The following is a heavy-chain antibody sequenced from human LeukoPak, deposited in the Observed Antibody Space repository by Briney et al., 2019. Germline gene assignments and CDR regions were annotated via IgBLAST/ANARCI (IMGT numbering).Heavy chain of an antibody. J-gene: IGHJ6*03. D-gene: IGHD3-10*01. CDR2: ISSSSSTI. CDR3: ARSGVSRLYYYMDV. Sequence: GGSLRLSCAASGFTFSSYSMNWVRQAPGKGLEWVSYISSSSSTIYYADSVKGRFTISRDNAKNSLYLQMNSLRAEDTAVYYCARSGVSRLYYYMDVWGKGTTVTVSS. CDR1: GFTFSSYS. V-gene: IGHV3-48*04.